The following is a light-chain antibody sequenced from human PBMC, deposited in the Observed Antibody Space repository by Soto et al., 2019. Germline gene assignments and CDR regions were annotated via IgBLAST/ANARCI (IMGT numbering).Light chain of an antibody. V-gene: IGKV2D-29*01. Sequence: DIVLTQTPLSLSVTPGQPASISCKSSQSLVFSDGKTYFYWYLQKPGQPPHPLIYAVSNRFSGVPDRFSGSGSGTDFTLRISRVEAEDVRIYYCMHTVAAPWTFGQGTKVEI. CDR3: MHTVAAPWT. CDR1: QSLVFSDGKTY. CDR2: AVS. J-gene: IGKJ1*01.